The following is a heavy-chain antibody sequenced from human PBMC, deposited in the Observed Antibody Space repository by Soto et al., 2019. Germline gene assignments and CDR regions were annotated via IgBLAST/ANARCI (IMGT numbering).Heavy chain of an antibody. Sequence: GSGPTLVNPTQTLPLTCTFPGFSPSTTGMCVSWIRQPPGKALEWLALIDWADDKYYSTSLKTRLTISKDTSKNQVFLTMTNVEPVDTATYFCSRAVGEFTYGYPDYWGQGTLVTVSS. CDR1: GFSPSTTGMC. CDR2: IDWADDK. V-gene: IGHV2-70*01. D-gene: IGHD5-18*01. J-gene: IGHJ4*02. CDR3: SRAVGEFTYGYPDY.